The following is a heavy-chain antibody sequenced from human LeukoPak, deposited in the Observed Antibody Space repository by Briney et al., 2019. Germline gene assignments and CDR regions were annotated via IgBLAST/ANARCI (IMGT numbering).Heavy chain of an antibody. CDR3: ARVGIDYLASYHFDF. CDR1: GFTFNYSW. J-gene: IGHJ4*02. D-gene: IGHD2/OR15-2a*01. CDR2: IKQHGSEK. Sequence: GGSLRLSCAASGFTFNYSWMSWVRQALGKGLEWVANIKQHGSEKHYVDSVKGRFTISRDNAKNSLYLQMNSLRAEDTAVYYCARVGIDYLASYHFDFWGQGTLVTVSS. V-gene: IGHV3-7*01.